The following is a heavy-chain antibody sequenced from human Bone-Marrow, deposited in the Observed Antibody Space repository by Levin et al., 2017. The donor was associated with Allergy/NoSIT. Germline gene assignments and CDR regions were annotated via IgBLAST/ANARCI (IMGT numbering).Heavy chain of an antibody. J-gene: IGHJ6*03. V-gene: IGHV3-11*01. Sequence: GGSLRLSCAASGFTFSDYYMSWIRQAPGKGLEWVSYISSSGSTIYYADSVKGRFTISRDNAKNSLYLQMNSLRAEDTAVYYCARAGGGSGYEKENYYDYYMDVWGKGTTVTVSS. D-gene: IGHD5-12*01. CDR1: GFTFSDYY. CDR3: ARAGGGSGYEKENYYDYYMDV. CDR2: ISSSGSTI.